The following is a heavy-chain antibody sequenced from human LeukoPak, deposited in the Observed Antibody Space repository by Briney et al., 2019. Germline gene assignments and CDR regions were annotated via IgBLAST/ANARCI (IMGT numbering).Heavy chain of an antibody. CDR3: AREYCAFDF. V-gene: IGHV4-61*08. CDR1: GDPITISSDY. Sequence: SETLSLTCTVSGDPITISSDYKWTWIRQPPRKGLEWIGYIYYSGSTNYNPSLQSRVTISVDTSNNQFSLKLTSVTAADTAVYYCAREYCAFDFWGQGTLVTVSS. D-gene: IGHD2-21*01. J-gene: IGHJ4*02. CDR2: IYYSGST.